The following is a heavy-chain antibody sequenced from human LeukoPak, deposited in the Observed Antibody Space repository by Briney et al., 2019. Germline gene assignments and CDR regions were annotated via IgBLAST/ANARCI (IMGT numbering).Heavy chain of an antibody. J-gene: IGHJ4*02. CDR2: IIPIFGTA. Sequence: GASVKVSCKASGGTFISYAISWVRQAPGQGLEWMGGIIPIFGTANYAQKFQGRVTITADESTSTAYMELSSLRSEDTAVYYCARDSSRDPPFDYWGQGTLVTVSS. V-gene: IGHV1-69*13. CDR1: GGTFISYA. D-gene: IGHD6-13*01. CDR3: ARDSSRDPPFDY.